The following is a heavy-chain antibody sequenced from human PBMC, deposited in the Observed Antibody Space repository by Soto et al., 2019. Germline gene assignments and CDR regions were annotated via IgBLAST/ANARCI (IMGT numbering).Heavy chain of an antibody. D-gene: IGHD2-21*01. V-gene: IGHV4-30-2*01. CDR1: GGSISSGGYS. Sequence: QLQLQESGSGLVKPSQTLSLTCAVSGGSISSGGYSWSWIRQPPGKGLEWIGYIYHSGSTYYNPSLKIRATISVDRSKNQFSRQLSSVTAADSAVYYCAGVRGPYCGGECYPPTPNWFDPWGQGTLVTVSS. J-gene: IGHJ5*02. CDR3: AGVRGPYCGGECYPPTPNWFDP. CDR2: IYHSGST.